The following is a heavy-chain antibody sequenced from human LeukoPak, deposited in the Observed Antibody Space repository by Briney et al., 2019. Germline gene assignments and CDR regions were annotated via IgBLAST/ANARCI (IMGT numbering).Heavy chain of an antibody. Sequence: SGGSLGLSCAASGFTFSSYWMSWVRQAPGKGLEWVAVIWYDGSNKNYADSVKGRFTISRDNSKNTLYLEMNSLRADDTAVYYCARDRGTSNWYFDCWGQGTLVTVSS. CDR3: ARDRGTSNWYFDC. V-gene: IGHV3-33*08. CDR1: GFTFSSYW. D-gene: IGHD6-13*01. J-gene: IGHJ4*02. CDR2: IWYDGSNK.